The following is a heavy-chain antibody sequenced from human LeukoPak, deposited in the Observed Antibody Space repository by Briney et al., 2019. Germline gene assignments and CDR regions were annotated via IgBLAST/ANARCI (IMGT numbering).Heavy chain of an antibody. Sequence: ASVKVSCKASGYTFSSYYLHWVRQAPGQGLEWMGIINPSGGSTSYAQKFQGRVTMTRDMSTGTFYMDLSSLRSTDTAVYYCARDGYCSGGSCYYFDYWGQGTLVTVSS. CDR3: ARDGYCSGGSCYYFDY. CDR2: INPSGGST. CDR1: GYTFSSYY. J-gene: IGHJ4*02. V-gene: IGHV1-46*01. D-gene: IGHD2-15*01.